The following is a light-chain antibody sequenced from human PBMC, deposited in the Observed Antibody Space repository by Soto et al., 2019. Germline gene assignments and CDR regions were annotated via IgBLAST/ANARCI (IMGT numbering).Light chain of an antibody. Sequence: DIVMTQSPDSLAVSLGERATINCKSSQSVLYSSNHKNYLAWYQQKPGQPPKLLIYWASARESGVPDRFSGSGSGTDLSITISSQQAEDVAVYYCQQYYNTPFAFGPGTKGDIK. CDR3: QQYYNTPFA. V-gene: IGKV4-1*01. J-gene: IGKJ3*01. CDR2: WAS. CDR1: QSVLYSSNHKNY.